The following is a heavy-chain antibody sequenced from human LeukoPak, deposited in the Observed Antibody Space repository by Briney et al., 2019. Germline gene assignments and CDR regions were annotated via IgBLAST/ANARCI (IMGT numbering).Heavy chain of an antibody. CDR2: IYYSGST. CDR3: ASSIAAAGTIDY. D-gene: IGHD6-13*01. J-gene: IGHJ4*02. V-gene: IGHV4-59*08. CDR1: GGSISSYY. Sequence: SETLSLTCTVSGGSISSYYWSWIRQPPGKGLEWIGYIYYSGSTNYNPSLKSRVTISVDTSKNQFSLKLSPVTAADAAVYYCASSIAAAGTIDYWGQGTLVTVSS.